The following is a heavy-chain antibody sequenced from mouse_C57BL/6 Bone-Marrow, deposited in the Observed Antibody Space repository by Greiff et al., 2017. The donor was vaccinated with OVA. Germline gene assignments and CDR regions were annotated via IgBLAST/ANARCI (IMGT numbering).Heavy chain of an antibody. V-gene: IGHV1-55*01. CDR1: GYTFTSYW. D-gene: IGHD1-1*01. CDR3: ASGAGYGSRDWYFDV. J-gene: IGHJ1*03. Sequence: QVQLQQPGAELVKPGASVKMSCKASGYTFTSYWITWVKQRPGQGLEWIGDIYPGSGSTNYNEKFKSKATLTVDTSSSTAYMQLSSLTSADSAVYYCASGAGYGSRDWYFDVWCTGTTVTVSS. CDR2: IYPGSGST.